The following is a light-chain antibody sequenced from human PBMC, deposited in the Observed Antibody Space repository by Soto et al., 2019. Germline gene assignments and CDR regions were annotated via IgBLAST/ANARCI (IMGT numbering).Light chain of an antibody. J-gene: IGLJ2*01. Sequence: QSALTQPPSASGSPGQSVTISCTGTSSDVAGYNFVSWYQHHPGRAPKLMLYEVSKRPSGVPDRFSGSKSGNTASLTVSGLQAEDEADYYCSSYAGSNNFVVFGGGTQLTVL. V-gene: IGLV2-8*01. CDR1: SSDVAGYNF. CDR3: SSYAGSNNFVV. CDR2: EVS.